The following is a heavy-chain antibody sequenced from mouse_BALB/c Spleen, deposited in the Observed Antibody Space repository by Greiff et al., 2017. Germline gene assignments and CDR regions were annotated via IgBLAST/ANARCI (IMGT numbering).Heavy chain of an antibody. D-gene: IGHD1-2*01. CDR2: INPSNGRT. Sequence: VQLQQPGAELVKPGASVKLSCKASGYTFTSYWMHWVKQRPGQGLEWIGEINPSNGRTNYNEKFKSKATLTVDKSSSTADMQLSSLTSEDSAVYYCAVLRLRDYDAMDYWGQGTSVTVSS. J-gene: IGHJ4*01. CDR3: AVLRLRDYDAMDY. CDR1: GYTFTSYW. V-gene: IGHV1S81*02.